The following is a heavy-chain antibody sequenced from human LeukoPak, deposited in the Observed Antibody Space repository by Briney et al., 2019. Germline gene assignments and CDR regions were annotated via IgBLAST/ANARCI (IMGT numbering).Heavy chain of an antibody. V-gene: IGHV4-59*08. D-gene: IGHD6-19*01. J-gene: IGHJ4*02. Sequence: SETLSLTCTVSGGSISSYYWSWIRQPPGKGLEWIGYIYYSGSTNYSPSLKSRVTVSIDTSKNQISLKLTSVTAADTAVYYCARHYTSGWDLDYWGQGTPVTVSS. CDR2: IYYSGST. CDR3: ARHYTSGWDLDY. CDR1: GGSISSYY.